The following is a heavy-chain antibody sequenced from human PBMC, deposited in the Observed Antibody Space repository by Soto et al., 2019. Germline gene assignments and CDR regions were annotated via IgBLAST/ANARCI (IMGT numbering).Heavy chain of an antibody. CDR3: VREWDCSSTSCINYYYYYMDV. V-gene: IGHV3-48*01. Sequence: EVQLVESGGGLVQPGGSLRLSCAASGFTFSSYSMNWVRQAPGKGLEWVSYISSSSSTIYYADSVKGRFTISRDNAKNSLYLQMNSLRAEDTAVYYCVREWDCSSTSCINYYYYYMDVWGKGTTVTVSS. D-gene: IGHD2-2*01. CDR2: ISSSSSTI. CDR1: GFTFSSYS. J-gene: IGHJ6*03.